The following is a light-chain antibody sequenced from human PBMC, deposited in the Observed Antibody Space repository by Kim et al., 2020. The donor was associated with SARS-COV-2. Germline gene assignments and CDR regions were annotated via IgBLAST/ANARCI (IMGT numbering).Light chain of an antibody. CDR3: QQFNNYPLT. Sequence: PSVGDRVTITCRASQGLSSALAWYQQKPGKPPNRLIYGASSLESGVPSRFSGSGSGTDFTLTISSLQPEDFATYYCQQFNNYPLTFGGGTKVDIK. CDR1: QGLSSA. J-gene: IGKJ4*01. CDR2: GAS. V-gene: IGKV1D-13*01.